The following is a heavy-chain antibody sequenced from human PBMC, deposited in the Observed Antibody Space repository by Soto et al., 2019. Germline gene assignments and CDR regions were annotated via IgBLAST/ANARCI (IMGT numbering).Heavy chain of an antibody. CDR3: AREKTSYGMDV. J-gene: IGHJ6*02. CDR1: GYTFTSYD. V-gene: IGHV1-8*01. Sequence: QVQLVQSGAEVKKPGASVKVSCKASGYTFTSYDINWVRQATGQGLEWMAWMNPNSGNTGSAQKFQGRVTMTRTHSTSTASMELSSLRSDETAVYYCAREKTSYGMDVWGQGNTVTVSS. CDR2: MNPNSGNT.